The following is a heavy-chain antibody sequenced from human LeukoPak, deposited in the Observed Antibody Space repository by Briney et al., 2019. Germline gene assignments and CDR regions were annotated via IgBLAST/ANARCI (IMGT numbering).Heavy chain of an antibody. CDR2: INPNSGGT. Sequence: GASVKVSCKASGYTFTGYYIHWVRQAPGQGLEWMGRINPNSGGTNYAQKFQGRVTMTRDTSISTAYMGLSRLRSDDTAVYYCARHPGTAVYSFDYWGQGTLVSVSS. CDR1: GYTFTGYY. D-gene: IGHD3-10*01. V-gene: IGHV1-2*06. CDR3: ARHPGTAVYSFDY. J-gene: IGHJ4*02.